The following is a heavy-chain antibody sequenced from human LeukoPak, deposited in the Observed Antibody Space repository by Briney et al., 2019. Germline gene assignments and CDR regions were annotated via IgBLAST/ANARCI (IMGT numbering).Heavy chain of an antibody. Sequence: SETLSLTCTVSGGSISSSSYYWGWIRQPPGKGLEWIGSIYYSGSTYYNPSLKSRVTISVDTSKNQFSLKLSSVTAADTAVYYCARYRYYYDSSGYFEYYFDYWGQGTLVTVSS. J-gene: IGHJ4*02. D-gene: IGHD3-22*01. CDR3: ARYRYYYDSSGYFEYYFDY. CDR1: GGSISSSSYY. V-gene: IGHV4-39*07. CDR2: IYYSGST.